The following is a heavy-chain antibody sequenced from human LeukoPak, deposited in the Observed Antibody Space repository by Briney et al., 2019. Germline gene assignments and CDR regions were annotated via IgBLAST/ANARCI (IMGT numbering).Heavy chain of an antibody. J-gene: IGHJ4*02. D-gene: IGHD1-26*01. CDR1: GFTFSSSW. V-gene: IGHV3-74*01. Sequence: GGSLRLSCAASGFTFSSSWMHWVRQAPGKGLVWVSRINPDGSSIAYADSVKGRFTISRDNAKNTLYLQVNSLRVEDTAVYYCTRGLVRDSDFWGQGTRVSVSS. CDR3: TRGLVRDSDF. CDR2: INPDGSSI.